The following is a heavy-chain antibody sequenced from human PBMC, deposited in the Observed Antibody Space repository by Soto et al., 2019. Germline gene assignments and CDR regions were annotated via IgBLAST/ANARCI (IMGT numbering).Heavy chain of an antibody. V-gene: IGHV4-30-2*01. D-gene: IGHD5-12*01. J-gene: IGHJ5*02. CDR1: GGSISSGGYS. CDR2: IYHSGST. CDR3: ARGGYATLNWFDP. Sequence: PSETLSLTCAVSGGSISSGGYSWSWIRQPPGKGLKWIGYIYHSGSTYYNPSLKSRVTISVDRSKNQFSLKLSSVTAADTAVYYCARGGYATLNWFDPWGQGTLVTVSS.